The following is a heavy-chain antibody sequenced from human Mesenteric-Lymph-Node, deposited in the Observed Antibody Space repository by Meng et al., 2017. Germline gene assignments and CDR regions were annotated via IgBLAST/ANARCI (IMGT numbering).Heavy chain of an antibody. V-gene: IGHV3-33*01. J-gene: IGHJ4*02. CDR2: IWYDGSNK. D-gene: IGHD5-18*01. Sequence: GGSLRLSCAASGFTFSSYGMHWVRQAPGKGLEWVAVIWYDGSNKYYADSVKGRFTMSRDNSKNTLYLQMNSLRDDDTAVYYCARDRGYGYVHGGFLDSWGQGTLVTVSS. CDR1: GFTFSSYG. CDR3: ARDRGYGYVHGGFLDS.